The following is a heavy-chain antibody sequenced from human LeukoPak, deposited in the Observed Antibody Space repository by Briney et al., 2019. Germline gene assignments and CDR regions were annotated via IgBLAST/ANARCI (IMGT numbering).Heavy chain of an antibody. D-gene: IGHD3-10*01. V-gene: IGHV1-2*02. CDR3: ARVSMVRGVIRYYYGMDV. CDR1: GHALSAYY. J-gene: IGHJ6*02. CDR2: IHPSSGGT. Sequence: ASVKVSCKPSGHALSAYYIHCVRQAPGQGLEWMGWIHPSSGGTIYAQKFQGRVTLTTDTSISTAYMELSRLRSDDTAVYYCARVSMVRGVIRYYYGMDVWGQGTTVTVSS.